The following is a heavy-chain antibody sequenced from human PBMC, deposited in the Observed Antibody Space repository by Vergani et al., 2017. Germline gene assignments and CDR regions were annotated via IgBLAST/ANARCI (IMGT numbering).Heavy chain of an antibody. CDR2: IYYSGST. CDR3: ARVEVVPALGPVYYYYMDV. CDR1: GGSISSYY. D-gene: IGHD2-2*01. J-gene: IGHJ6*03. V-gene: IGHV4-59*01. Sequence: QVQLQESGPGLVKPSETLSLTCTVSGGSISSYYWSWIRQPPGKGLEWIGYIYYSGSTNYNPSLKSRVTISVDTSKNQFSLKLSSVTAADTAVYYCARVEVVPALGPVYYYYMDVWGKGTTVTVS.